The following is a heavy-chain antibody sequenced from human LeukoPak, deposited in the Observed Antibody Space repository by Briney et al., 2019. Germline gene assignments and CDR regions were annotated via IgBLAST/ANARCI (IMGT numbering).Heavy chain of an antibody. D-gene: IGHD6-6*01. V-gene: IGHV4-39*07. CDR1: GGSISSSSYY. CDR2: YYYSGSN. CDR3: ARGPTRQYFDS. Sequence: SETLSLTCTVSGGSISSSSYYWVWIPQPPGKGRVWIGSYYYSGSNYSNLSLQSRVTISVQTSRNQFSLNLSSVTAADTAVYYCARGPTRQYFDSWGRGTLVTVSS. J-gene: IGHJ4*02.